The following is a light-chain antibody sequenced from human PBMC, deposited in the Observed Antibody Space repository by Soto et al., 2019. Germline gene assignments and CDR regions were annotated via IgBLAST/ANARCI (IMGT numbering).Light chain of an antibody. CDR1: QYVGTR. CDR3: HQRQSWPLT. CDR2: YMS. Sequence: EIVLTQSPATLSSSPGETATLSCRASQYVGTRLAWYQHKPGQAPRLLIYYMSKRATGIPARFSGSGSGTDFTLTISSLAPEDFAIYYCHQRQSWPLTFGHGTKVEIK. J-gene: IGKJ1*01. V-gene: IGKV3-11*01.